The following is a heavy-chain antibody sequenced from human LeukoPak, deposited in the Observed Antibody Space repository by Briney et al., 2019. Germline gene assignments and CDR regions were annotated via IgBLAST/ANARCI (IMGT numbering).Heavy chain of an antibody. CDR2: INSDGSST. CDR3: AKTSDSGSYSN. J-gene: IGHJ4*02. V-gene: IGHV3-74*01. D-gene: IGHD1-26*01. Sequence: PLGVPRLSCAASGFTFSSYGMHWVRQARGKGLVWVSRINSDGSSTSYADSVKGRFTISRDNAKNTLYLQMNSLRAEDTAVYYCAKTSDSGSYSNWGQGTLVTVSS. CDR1: GFTFSSYG.